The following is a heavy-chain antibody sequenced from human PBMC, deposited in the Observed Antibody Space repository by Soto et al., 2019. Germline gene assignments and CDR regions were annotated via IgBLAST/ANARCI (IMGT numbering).Heavy chain of an antibody. CDR1: GYTLTSYY. V-gene: IGHV1-46*03. J-gene: IGHJ3*01. D-gene: IGHD2-15*01. CDR3: ATYRSGGSCPPGLWN. CDR2: IKPSGGSA. Sequence: QVQLVQSGAEVKKPGASVKVSCKASGYTLTSYYMHWVRQAPGQGLERRGIIKPSGGSAGYAQNIHGGVTLTRETSSSRVYMELSSLRSEDTAVYYCATYRSGGSCPPGLWNWGKGTMVTVS.